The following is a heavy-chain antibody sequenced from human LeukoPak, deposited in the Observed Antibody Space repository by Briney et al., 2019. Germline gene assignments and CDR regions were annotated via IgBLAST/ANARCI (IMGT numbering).Heavy chain of an antibody. Sequence: PGGSLRLSCTASGFTFSNFAMSWVRQAPGKGLDWVSAISPTSGTTFYADSVKGRFTISRDNSKNTVYLQMNSLRAEDTAVYYCAKDIQLSAWGLGTMVTVSS. D-gene: IGHD5-24*01. V-gene: IGHV3-23*01. CDR3: AKDIQLSA. CDR2: ISPTSGTT. J-gene: IGHJ3*01. CDR1: GFTFSNFA.